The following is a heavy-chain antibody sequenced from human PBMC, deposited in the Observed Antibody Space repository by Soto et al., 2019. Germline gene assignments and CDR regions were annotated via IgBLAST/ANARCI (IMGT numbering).Heavy chain of an antibody. V-gene: IGHV3-21*01. CDR1: GFSFSSYS. D-gene: IGHD2-15*01. J-gene: IGHJ5*02. CDR3: ARGDTGYCSGGTCYWFDP. Sequence: EVQLVESGGGLVKPGGSLRLSCAASGFSFSSYSMNWVRQAPGKGLEWVSSISSSASHINYADSVKGRFTISRDNAKKSLYLQMNSLRDEDTAVYYCARGDTGYCSGGTCYWFDPWGQGTLFTVSS. CDR2: ISSSASHI.